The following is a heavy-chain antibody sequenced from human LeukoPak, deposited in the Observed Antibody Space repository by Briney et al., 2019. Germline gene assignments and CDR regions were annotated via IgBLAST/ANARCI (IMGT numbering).Heavy chain of an antibody. J-gene: IGHJ4*02. CDR1: GFTFSSYW. V-gene: IGHV3-7*04. CDR2: INHNGNVN. D-gene: IGHD5-24*01. Sequence: GGSLRLSCAASGFTFSSYWMNWARQAPGKGLEWVASINHNGNVNYYVDSVKGRFTISRDNAKNSLYLQMNSLRAEDTAIYYCTRVGYIDEGIDYWGRGPWSPSPQ. CDR3: TRVGYIDEGIDY.